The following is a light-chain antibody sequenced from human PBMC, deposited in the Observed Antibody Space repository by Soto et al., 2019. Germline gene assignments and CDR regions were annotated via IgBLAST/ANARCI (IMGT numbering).Light chain of an antibody. V-gene: IGLV2-14*01. CDR1: SSDVGGYNY. Sequence: QSALTQHASVSGSPGQSITISCTGTSSDVGGYNYVSWYQQRPGKAPKLMIYDVNNWPSGVSNRFSASKSGNTASLTISGLQAEDEADYYCSSYSSTTTLVFGGGTQLTVL. CDR3: SSYSSTTTLV. J-gene: IGLJ3*02. CDR2: DVN.